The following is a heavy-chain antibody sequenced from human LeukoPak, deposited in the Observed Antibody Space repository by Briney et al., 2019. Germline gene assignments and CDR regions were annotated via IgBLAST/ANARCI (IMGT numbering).Heavy chain of an antibody. J-gene: IGHJ5*01. CDR1: GGSFSAYY. V-gene: IGHV4-34*01. CDR2: INHSGST. D-gene: IGHD2-2*01. Sequence: SETLSLTCAVYGGSFSAYYWSWIRQPPGKGLEWIGEINHSGSTNYNPSLKSRVTISVDTSKNQFPLNLSSVTAADTAVYFCAGGGRRIPTARRWFDPWGQGTLVTVSS. CDR3: AGGGRRIPTARRWFDP.